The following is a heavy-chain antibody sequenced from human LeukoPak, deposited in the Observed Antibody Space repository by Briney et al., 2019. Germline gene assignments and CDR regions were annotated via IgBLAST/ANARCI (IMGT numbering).Heavy chain of an antibody. D-gene: IGHD1/OR15-1a*01. CDR2: IYHSGST. J-gene: IGHJ5*02. CDR3: ARDRTLNKVSPSGFDP. Sequence: SETVSLTCADSGGSISSSNWWSWVRQPPGKGLEWIGEIYHSGSTNYNPSLKSRVTISVDKSKNQFSLKLSSVTAADTAVYYCARDRTLNKVSPSGFDPWGQGTLVTVSS. CDR1: GGSISSSNW. V-gene: IGHV4-4*02.